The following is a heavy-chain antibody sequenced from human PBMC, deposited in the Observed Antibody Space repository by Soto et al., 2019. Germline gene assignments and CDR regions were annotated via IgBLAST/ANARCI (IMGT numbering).Heavy chain of an antibody. V-gene: IGHV3-30*03. CDR2: ISYDGSNK. Sequence: GGSLRLSCAASGFTFSSYGMHWVRQAPGKGLEWVAVISYDGSNKYYADSVKGRFTISRDNYKNTLYLQMNSLRAEDRAVYYCARSIAARLYYYGMGVWGQGTTVTVSS. CDR3: ARSIAARLYYYGMGV. D-gene: IGHD6-6*01. J-gene: IGHJ6*02. CDR1: GFTFSSYG.